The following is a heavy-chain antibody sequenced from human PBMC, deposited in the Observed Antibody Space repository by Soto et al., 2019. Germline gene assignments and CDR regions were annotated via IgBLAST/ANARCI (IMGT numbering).Heavy chain of an antibody. V-gene: IGHV3-48*01. CDR3: ARAFDSGHSSGYFALIDY. CDR1: GFTFSSYS. J-gene: IGHJ4*02. CDR2: ISSSSSTI. D-gene: IGHD3-22*01. Sequence: GGSLRLSCAASGFTFSSYSMNWVRQAPGKGLEWVSYISSSSSTIYYADSVKGRFTISRDNAKNSLYLQMNSLRAEDTAVYYCARAFDSGHSSGYFALIDYWGQGTLVTVSS.